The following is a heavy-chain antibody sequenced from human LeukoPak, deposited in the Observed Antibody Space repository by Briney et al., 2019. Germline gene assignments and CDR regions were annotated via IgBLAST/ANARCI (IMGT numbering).Heavy chain of an antibody. J-gene: IGHJ5*02. CDR3: ARSIDLEFDP. V-gene: IGHV4-59*01. CDR1: GGSISSYY. Sequence: PSETLSLTCAVSGGSISSYYWNWIRQPPGKGLEWIGYIYYSGSTNYNPSLKSRVTISVDTSKNQFSLKLSSVTAADTAVYYCARSIDLEFDPWGQGTLVTVSS. CDR2: IYYSGST. D-gene: IGHD3-9*01.